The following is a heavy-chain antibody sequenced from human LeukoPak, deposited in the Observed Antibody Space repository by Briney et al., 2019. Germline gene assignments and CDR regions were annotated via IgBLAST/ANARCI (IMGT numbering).Heavy chain of an antibody. CDR1: GYTFTGYY. D-gene: IGHD1-26*01. V-gene: IGHV1-2*06. J-gene: IGHJ3*02. CDR3: ARDSGSLDAFDI. Sequence: ASVNVSCKASGYTFTGYYMHWVRQAPGQGLEWMGRINPKSGGTNYAQKFQGRVTMTRDTSISTAYMELSRLRSDDTAVYYCARDSGSLDAFDIWGQGTMVTVSS. CDR2: INPKSGGT.